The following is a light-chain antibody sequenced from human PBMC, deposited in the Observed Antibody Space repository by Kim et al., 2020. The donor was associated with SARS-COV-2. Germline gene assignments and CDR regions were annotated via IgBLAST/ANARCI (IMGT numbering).Light chain of an antibody. CDR3: SSYTSSSTLVV. CDR1: SRDVGGYNY. CDR2: DVI. Sequence: QSALTQPASVSGSPGQSVTISCTGTSRDVGGYNYVSWYQQHPGTAPKLMIYDVISRPSGISDRFSGSKSGYTASLTISGLRAEDEADYFCSSYTSSSTLVVFGAGTQLTVL. J-gene: IGLJ2*01. V-gene: IGLV2-14*03.